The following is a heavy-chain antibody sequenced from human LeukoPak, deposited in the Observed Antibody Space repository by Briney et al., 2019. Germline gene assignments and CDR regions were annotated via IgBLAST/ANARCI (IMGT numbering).Heavy chain of an antibody. Sequence: SETLSLTCTVSGGSISSSSYYWSWIRQPPGKGLEWIGEINHSGSTNYNPSLKSRVTISVDTSKNQFSLKLSSVTAADTAVYYCATSTIFGVVYFDYWGQGTLVTVSS. V-gene: IGHV4-39*07. J-gene: IGHJ4*02. CDR3: ATSTIFGVVYFDY. CDR2: INHSGST. D-gene: IGHD3-3*01. CDR1: GGSISSSSYY.